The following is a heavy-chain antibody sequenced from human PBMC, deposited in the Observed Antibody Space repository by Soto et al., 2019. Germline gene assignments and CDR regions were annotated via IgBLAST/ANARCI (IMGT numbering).Heavy chain of an antibody. D-gene: IGHD6-25*01. V-gene: IGHV3-7*01. CDR2: INQDGSEK. Sequence: EEQLVESGGGLVQPGGSLRLSCAASGFIFSNFWINWVRQAPGKGLEWVASINQDGSEKYYVDSVKGRFTISRDNAENSLYLQMNSLRAEDTAVYYCAVLSIAAVVDFWGQGTVVTVSS. J-gene: IGHJ4*02. CDR1: GFIFSNFW. CDR3: AVLSIAAVVDF.